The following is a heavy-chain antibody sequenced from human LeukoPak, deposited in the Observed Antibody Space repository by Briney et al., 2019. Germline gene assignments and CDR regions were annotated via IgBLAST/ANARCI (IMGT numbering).Heavy chain of an antibody. CDR2: ITGGATST. CDR1: GFTFSSYG. CDR3: ARDWFHAIDY. D-gene: IGHD2/OR15-2a*01. J-gene: IGHJ4*02. Sequence: GGSLRLSCAASGFTFSSYGMSWVRQAPGKGLEWVSAITGGATSTYYANSVKGRFTISRDNSKNTLYLQMNSLRAEDTAVYYCARDWFHAIDYWGQGTLVTVSS. V-gene: IGHV3-23*01.